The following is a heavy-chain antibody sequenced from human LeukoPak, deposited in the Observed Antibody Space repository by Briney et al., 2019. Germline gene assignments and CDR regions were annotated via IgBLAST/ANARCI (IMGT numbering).Heavy chain of an antibody. CDR3: ARGVAAAVVDY. V-gene: IGHV3-53*01. D-gene: IGHD6-13*01. J-gene: IGHJ4*02. CDR2: IYSGGST. Sequence: GGSLRLSCAASGFIVSSNYMSWVRQAPGKGLEWVSVIYSGGSTYYADSVKGRFTISRDNSKNTLYLQMNSLRAEDTAVYYCARGVAAAVVDYWGQGTLVTVSS. CDR1: GFIVSSNY.